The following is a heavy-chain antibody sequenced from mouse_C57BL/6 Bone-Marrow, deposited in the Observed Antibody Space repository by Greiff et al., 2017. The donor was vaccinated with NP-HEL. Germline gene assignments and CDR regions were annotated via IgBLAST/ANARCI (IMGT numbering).Heavy chain of an antibody. V-gene: IGHV1-59*01. CDR3: ARDWDDFDY. CDR2: IDPSDSYT. J-gene: IGHJ2*01. Sequence: QVQLQQPGAELVRPGTSVKLSCKASGYTFTSYWVHWVKQRPGQGLEWIGVIDPSDSYTNYNQKFKGKATLTVDTSSSTAYMQLSSLTSEDSAVYYCARDWDDFDYWGQGTTLTVSS. CDR1: GYTFTSYW. D-gene: IGHD4-1*01.